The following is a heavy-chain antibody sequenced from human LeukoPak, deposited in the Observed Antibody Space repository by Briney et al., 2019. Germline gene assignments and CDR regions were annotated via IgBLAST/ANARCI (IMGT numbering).Heavy chain of an antibody. J-gene: IGHJ4*02. CDR2: IYPGDSDT. Sequence: GESLKISCKGSGYSFTSYWIGWVRQMPGKGLEWMGIIYPGDSDTRYSPSFQGQVTISADKSISTAYLQWSSLKASDTAMYYCARRPPTGEGEVYFDYWGQGTLVTVSS. D-gene: IGHD3-10*01. V-gene: IGHV5-51*01. CDR3: ARRPPTGEGEVYFDY. CDR1: GYSFTSYW.